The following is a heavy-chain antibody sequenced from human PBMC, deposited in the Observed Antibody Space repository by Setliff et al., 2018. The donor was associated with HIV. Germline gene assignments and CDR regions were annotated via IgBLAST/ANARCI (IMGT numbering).Heavy chain of an antibody. D-gene: IGHD6-19*01. CDR3: ARETAGGHWDEY. J-gene: IGHJ4*02. CDR2: IVPSSGDT. CDR1: GYAFTSFQ. V-gene: IGHV1-46*01. Sequence: ASVKVSCKTSGYAFTSFQLHWVRQAPGQGLEWLGGIVPSSGDTNYAQKLRGRVAMTRDMSTTTVYMDLNSLTSEDTAVYYCARETAGGHWDEYWGQGTLVTSPQ.